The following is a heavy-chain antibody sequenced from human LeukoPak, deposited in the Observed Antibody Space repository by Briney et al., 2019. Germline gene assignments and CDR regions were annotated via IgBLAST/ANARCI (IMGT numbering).Heavy chain of an antibody. Sequence: GGSLRLSCAASGLTFSDYGMHWVRQAPGRGLGWVAFIRYDGTNKYYADSVKGRFTISRDNSKNTLYLQMNSLRAEDTAVYYCAKGYCGSTTCYTGFDYWGQGTLVTVSS. CDR3: AKGYCGSTTCYTGFDY. D-gene: IGHD2-2*02. J-gene: IGHJ4*02. CDR1: GLTFSDYG. V-gene: IGHV3-30*02. CDR2: IRYDGTNK.